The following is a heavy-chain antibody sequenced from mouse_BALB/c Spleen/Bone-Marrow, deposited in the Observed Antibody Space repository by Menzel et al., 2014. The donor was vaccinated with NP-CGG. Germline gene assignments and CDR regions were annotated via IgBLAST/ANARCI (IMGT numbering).Heavy chain of an antibody. CDR1: GYTFTSYY. CDR3: TRLPH. V-gene: IGHV1S81*02. CDR2: INPSNGGT. Sequence: VQLQQSGAELVKPGAPVKLSCKASGYTFTSYYMYWVKQRPGQGLEWIGEINPSNGGTNFNEKFRSRATLTVDKSSSTAYMQLGSLTSEDSAVYYCTRLPHWGQGTSVTVSS. D-gene: IGHD5-1*01. J-gene: IGHJ4*01.